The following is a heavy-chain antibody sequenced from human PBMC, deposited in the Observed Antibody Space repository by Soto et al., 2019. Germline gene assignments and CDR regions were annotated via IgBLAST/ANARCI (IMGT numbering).Heavy chain of an antibody. J-gene: IGHJ5*02. CDR3: ARYHDYGLIGWFDP. Sequence: PGGSLRLCCAASGFTVSSYGMNWVRQAPGKGLEWVSVISGSGGSTYYADSVKGRFTISRDNSKNTLYLQMNSLGAEDTAVYYCARYHDYGLIGWFDPWGQGTLVTVSS. V-gene: IGHV3-23*01. CDR1: GFTVSSYG. CDR2: ISGSGGST. D-gene: IGHD4-17*01.